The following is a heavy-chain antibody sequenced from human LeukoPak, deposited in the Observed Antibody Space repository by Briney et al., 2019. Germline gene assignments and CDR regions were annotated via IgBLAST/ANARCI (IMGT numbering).Heavy chain of an antibody. CDR1: GFTFSSYG. D-gene: IGHD3-10*01. CDR3: ARTRWFGEFYFDY. J-gene: IGHJ4*02. CDR2: ISGSGGST. V-gene: IGHV3-23*01. Sequence: GGSLRLSCAASGFTFSSYGMSWVRQAPGKGLEWVSAISGSGGSTYYADSVKGRFTISRDNAKNPLYLQMNSLRAEDTAVYYCARTRWFGEFYFDYWGQGTLVTVSS.